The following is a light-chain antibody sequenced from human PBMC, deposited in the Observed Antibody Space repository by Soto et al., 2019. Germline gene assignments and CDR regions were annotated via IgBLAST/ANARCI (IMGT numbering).Light chain of an antibody. CDR2: EVS. V-gene: IGLV2-14*01. Sequence: QSALTQPASVSGSPGQSITVSCTGTSSDVGGYNFVSWYQQHPGRAPKLLIYEVSRRPSGVSNRFSGSKSGDTASLTISGLQAEDEADYYCYSYRGYYTRVFXTGTNVTVL. J-gene: IGLJ1*01. CDR1: SSDVGGYNF. CDR3: YSYRGYYTRV.